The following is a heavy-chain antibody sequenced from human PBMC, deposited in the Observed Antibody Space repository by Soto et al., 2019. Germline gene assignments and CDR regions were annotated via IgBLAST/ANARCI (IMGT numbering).Heavy chain of an antibody. D-gene: IGHD2-2*01. CDR3: ARGDCISTSCYFYRDY. V-gene: IGHV1-46*01. CDR2: INPSGGST. J-gene: IGHJ4*02. Sequence: GASVKVSCKASGYTFTSYYIYCVRQAPGQGLEWMGIINPSGGSTTYTQKFQGRVTMTRDTSTSTVYMELSSLRSEDTAVYYCARGDCISTSCYFYRDYWGQGTLVTVS. CDR1: GYTFTSYY.